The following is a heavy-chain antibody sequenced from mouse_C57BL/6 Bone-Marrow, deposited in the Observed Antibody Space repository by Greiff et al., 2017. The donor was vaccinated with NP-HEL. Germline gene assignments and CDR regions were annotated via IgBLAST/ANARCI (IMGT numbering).Heavy chain of an antibody. D-gene: IGHD3-2*02. Sequence: EVQLVESGGGLVKPGGSLKLSCAASGFTFSSYAMSWVRQTPEKRLEWVATISDGGSYTYYPDNVKGRFTISRDNAKNNLYLQMSHLKSEDTAMYYCARGGLDSSGYAMDYWGQGTSVTVSS. J-gene: IGHJ4*01. CDR2: ISDGGSYT. CDR1: GFTFSSYA. V-gene: IGHV5-4*01. CDR3: ARGGLDSSGYAMDY.